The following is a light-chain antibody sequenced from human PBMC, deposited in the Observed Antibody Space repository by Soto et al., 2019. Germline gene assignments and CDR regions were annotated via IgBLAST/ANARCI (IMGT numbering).Light chain of an antibody. CDR3: QQRSNWPT. J-gene: IGKJ1*01. CDR1: QSVSSSY. V-gene: IGKV3D-20*02. Sequence: EVVMTQSPASLSASPGESVTLSWRASQSVSSSYLAWYQQKPGQAPRLLIYGASNRATGIPARFSGSGSGTDFTLTISSLEPEDSAVYYCQQRSNWPTFGQGTKVDI. CDR2: GAS.